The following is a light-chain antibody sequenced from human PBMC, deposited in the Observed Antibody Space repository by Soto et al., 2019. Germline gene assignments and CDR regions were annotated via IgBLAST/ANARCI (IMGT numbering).Light chain of an antibody. CDR1: QSVSDW. Sequence: DIQMTQSPSTLSASVGDRVTISCRASQSVSDWLAWYQQKPGKAPKFLIYKASFLESGVPSRFSGSGSGTQFTLTISSLQPDDFATYYCQQYSTYPLTFGGGTKVDIK. CDR2: KAS. V-gene: IGKV1-5*03. CDR3: QQYSTYPLT. J-gene: IGKJ4*01.